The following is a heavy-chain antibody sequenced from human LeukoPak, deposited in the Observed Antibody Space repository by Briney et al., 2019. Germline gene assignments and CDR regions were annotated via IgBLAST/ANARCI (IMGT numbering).Heavy chain of an antibody. CDR2: IYSGGGT. CDR1: GFTVSSNY. J-gene: IGHJ4*02. CDR3: AKGRYYDSSGYLLDY. D-gene: IGHD3-22*01. V-gene: IGHV3-53*01. Sequence: GGSLRLSCAVSGFTVSSNYMSWVRQAPGKGLEWVSLIYSGGGTYYADSVRGRFTISRDNSKNTLYLQMNSLRAEDTAVYYCAKGRYYDSSGYLLDYWGQGTLVTVSS.